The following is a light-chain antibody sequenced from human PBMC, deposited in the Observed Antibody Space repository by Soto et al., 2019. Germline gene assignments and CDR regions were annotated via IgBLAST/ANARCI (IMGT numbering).Light chain of an antibody. J-gene: IGKJ1*01. Sequence: DIQMTQSPSTLSASVGDRVTITCRASQSIRTWLAWYQHKPGKAPKLLIYDASSLESGVPSRFSGSGSGTEFTLTISSLEPIDLAVDYCQQLGNWPRKFVRGIKV. CDR1: QSIRTW. CDR3: QQLGNWPRK. CDR2: DAS. V-gene: IGKV1-5*01.